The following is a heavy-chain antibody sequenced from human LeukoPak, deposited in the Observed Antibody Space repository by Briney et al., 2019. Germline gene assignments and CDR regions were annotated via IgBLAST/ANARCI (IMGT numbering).Heavy chain of an antibody. CDR3: ARDAYRDYYDSDGYYYVGMDV. D-gene: IGHD3-22*01. Sequence: GGSLRLSCAASGFTFSSYAMHWVRQAPGKGLEWVATTSFDVSNKYYADSVKGRFTISRDTSKNTLYLQMNSLRAEDTAVYYCARDAYRDYYDSDGYYYVGMDVWGQGTTVTVSS. V-gene: IGHV3-30*14. CDR1: GFTFSSYA. CDR2: TSFDVSNK. J-gene: IGHJ6*02.